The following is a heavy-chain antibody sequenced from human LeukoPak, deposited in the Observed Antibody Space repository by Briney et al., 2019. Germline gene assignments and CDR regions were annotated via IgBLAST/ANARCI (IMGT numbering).Heavy chain of an antibody. V-gene: IGHV4-59*08. CDR1: GGSINSYY. CDR2: IFYSGST. Sequence: SETLSLTCTVSGGSINSYYWDWIRQPAGKGLEWIGYIFYSGSTNYNPSLKSRVNISVDTYKNQFSLNLTSVSAADTAVYYCARQGAVAGTFDYWGQGTLVTVSS. J-gene: IGHJ4*02. CDR3: ARQGAVAGTFDY. D-gene: IGHD6-19*01.